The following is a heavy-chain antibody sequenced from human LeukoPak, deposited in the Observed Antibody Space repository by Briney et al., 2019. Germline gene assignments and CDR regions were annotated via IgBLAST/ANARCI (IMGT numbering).Heavy chain of an antibody. Sequence: ASVKVSCKASGYTFTGYYIYWVRQAPGQGLEWMGWINPNSGGTNYAQKFQGRVTMTRDTSISTAYMELSRLRSDDTAVYYCAKDSYDSSGHCYYWGQGTLVTVSS. CDR2: INPNSGGT. V-gene: IGHV1-2*02. D-gene: IGHD3-22*01. CDR3: AKDSYDSSGHCYY. CDR1: GYTFTGYY. J-gene: IGHJ4*02.